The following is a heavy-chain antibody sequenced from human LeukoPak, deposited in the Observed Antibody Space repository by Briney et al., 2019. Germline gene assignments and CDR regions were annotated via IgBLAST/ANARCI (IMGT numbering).Heavy chain of an antibody. Sequence: SQTLSLTCAISGDSVSSNSAGWSWIRQSPSRGLEWLGRTYYRSKWYIDYAVSVKSRITINPDTSKNQFSLQLNSVTPEDTAVYYCARRLGRKFGERFYYYHYMDVWGKGTTVTISS. CDR1: GDSVSSNSAG. D-gene: IGHD3-10*01. CDR3: ARRLGRKFGERFYYYHYMDV. V-gene: IGHV6-1*01. CDR2: TYYRSKWYI. J-gene: IGHJ6*03.